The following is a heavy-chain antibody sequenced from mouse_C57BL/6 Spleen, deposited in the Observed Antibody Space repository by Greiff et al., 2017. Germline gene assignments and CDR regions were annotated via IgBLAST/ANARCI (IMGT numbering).Heavy chain of an antibody. V-gene: IGHV14-4*01. J-gene: IGHJ2*01. D-gene: IGHD2-5*01. CDR2: IDPENGDT. CDR3: TTLRSNCFDY. Sequence: EVQLQQSGAELVRPGASVKLSCTASGFNIKDDYMHWVKQRPEQGLEWIGWIDPENGDTEYASEFQGKATITADTSSNTAYLQLSSLTSEDTAVYYCTTLRSNCFDYWSQGTTRTVSS. CDR1: GFNIKDDY.